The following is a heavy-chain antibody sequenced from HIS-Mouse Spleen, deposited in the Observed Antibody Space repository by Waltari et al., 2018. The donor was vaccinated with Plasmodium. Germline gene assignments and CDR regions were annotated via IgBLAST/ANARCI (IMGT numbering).Heavy chain of an antibody. V-gene: IGHV4-59*01. CDR2: IYYSGST. J-gene: IGHJ4*02. D-gene: IGHD6-6*01. CDR1: GGSISSYY. CDR3: ARGGYSSSSYYFDY. Sequence: QVQLQESGPGLVKPSETLSLTCTVSGGSISSYYWSWTRQPPGKGLEWIAYIYYSGSTNYNPSLKSRVTISVDTSKNQFSLKLSSVTAADTAVFYCARGGYSSSSYYFDYWGQGTLVTVSS.